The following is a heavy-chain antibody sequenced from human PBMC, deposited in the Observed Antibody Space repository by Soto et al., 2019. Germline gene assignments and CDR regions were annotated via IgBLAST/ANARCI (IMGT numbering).Heavy chain of an antibody. CDR3: ARDGVAVAGYTTFDY. V-gene: IGHV1-69*13. D-gene: IGHD6-19*01. J-gene: IGHJ4*02. Sequence: SVKVSCKASGGTFSSYAISWVRQAPGQGLEWMGGIIPIFGTANYAQKFQGRVTITADESTSTAYMELSSLRSEDTAVYYCARDGVAVAGYTTFDYWGQGTLVTVSS. CDR1: GGTFSSYA. CDR2: IIPIFGTA.